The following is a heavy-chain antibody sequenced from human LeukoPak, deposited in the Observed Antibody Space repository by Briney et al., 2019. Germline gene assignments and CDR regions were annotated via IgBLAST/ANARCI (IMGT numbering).Heavy chain of an antibody. D-gene: IGHD3-10*01. J-gene: IGHJ4*02. V-gene: IGHV4-28*01. CDR1: GYSISSSNW. CDR2: IFHSGNT. CDR3: ARSGSGSFGHFDY. Sequence: PSETLSLTCAVSGYSISSSNWWGWIRQPPGKGLEWIGYIFHSGNTYYNPSLKSRVTMSVDTSKNQFSLKLTSVTAVDTAVYYCARSGSGSFGHFDYWGQGTLVTVSS.